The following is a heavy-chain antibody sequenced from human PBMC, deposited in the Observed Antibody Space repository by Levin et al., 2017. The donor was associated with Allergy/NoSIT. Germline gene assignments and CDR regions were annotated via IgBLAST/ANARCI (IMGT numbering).Heavy chain of an antibody. D-gene: IGHD3-22*01. J-gene: IGHJ6*02. V-gene: IGHV1-2*06. CDR2: INPNSGGT. Sequence: ASVKVSCKASGYTFTGYYMHWVRQAPGQGLEWMGRINPNSGGTNYAQKFQGRVTMTRDTSISTAYMELSRLRSDDTAVYYCAREDSSDSSGYYYYYYGMDVWGQGTTVTVSS. CDR1: GYTFTGYY. CDR3: AREDSSDSSGYYYYYYGMDV.